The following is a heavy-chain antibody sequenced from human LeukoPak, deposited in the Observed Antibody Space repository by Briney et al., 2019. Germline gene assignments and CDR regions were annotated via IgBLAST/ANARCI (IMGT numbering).Heavy chain of an antibody. D-gene: IGHD3-3*01. CDR1: GGSISSSSYY. V-gene: IGHV4-39*07. CDR2: IYYSGST. CDR3: ASVGGYDFWSGYYAYYYYYYMDV. J-gene: IGHJ6*03. Sequence: PSETLSLTCTVSGGSISSSSYYWGWIRQPPGKGLEWIGSIYYSGSTYYNPSLKSRVTISVDTSKNQFSLKLSSVAAADTAVYYCASVGGYDFWSGYYAYYYYYYMDVWGKGTTVTVSS.